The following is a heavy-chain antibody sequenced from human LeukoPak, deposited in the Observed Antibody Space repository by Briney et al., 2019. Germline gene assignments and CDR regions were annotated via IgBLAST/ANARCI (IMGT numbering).Heavy chain of an antibody. V-gene: IGHV3-33*01. Sequence: GRSLRLSCAASGFTFSSYGMHWVRQAPGKGLEWVAVIWYDGSNKYYADSVKGRFTISRDNSKNTLYLQMNSLRAEDTAVYYCAGEFGIAPRGVNWFDHWGQGTPVTVSS. D-gene: IGHD3-16*01. J-gene: IGHJ5*02. CDR1: GFTFSSYG. CDR2: IWYDGSNK. CDR3: AGEFGIAPRGVNWFDH.